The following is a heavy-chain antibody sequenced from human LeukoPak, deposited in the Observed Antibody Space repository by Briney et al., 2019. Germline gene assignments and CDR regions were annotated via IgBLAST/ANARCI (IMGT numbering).Heavy chain of an antibody. J-gene: IGHJ3*02. CDR3: AREYLVGAISDAFDI. CDR2: IYTSGST. D-gene: IGHD1-26*01. V-gene: IGHV4-4*07. Sequence: SETLSLTCTVSGGSISSYYWSWIRRPAGKGLEWIGRIYTSGSTNYNPSLKSRVTMSVDTSKNQFSLKLSSVTAADTAVYYCAREYLVGAISDAFDIWGQGTMVTVSS. CDR1: GGSISSYY.